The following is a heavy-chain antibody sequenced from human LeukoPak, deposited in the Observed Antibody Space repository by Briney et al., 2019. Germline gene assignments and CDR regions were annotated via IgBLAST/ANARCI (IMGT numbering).Heavy chain of an antibody. CDR3: AKDMLKWLLWGAFDI. Sequence: GGSLRLSCAASGFTVSSNYMSWVRQAPGKGLEWVSAISGSGGSTYYADSVKGRFTISRDNSKNTLYLQMNSLRAEDTAVYYCAKDMLKWLLWGAFDIWGQGTMVTVSS. V-gene: IGHV3-23*01. J-gene: IGHJ3*02. CDR1: GFTVSSNY. D-gene: IGHD3-3*01. CDR2: ISGSGGST.